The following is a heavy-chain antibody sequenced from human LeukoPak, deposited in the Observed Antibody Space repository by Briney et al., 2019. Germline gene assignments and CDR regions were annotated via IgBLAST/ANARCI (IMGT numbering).Heavy chain of an antibody. D-gene: IGHD1-26*01. CDR2: ISHDGSNK. Sequence: GRSLILSCAASGFTFSSYGMHWVRQAPGKGLEWVAVISHDGSNKYYSDSVKGRFTISRDNSKNTLYLQMNSLRVEDTAVYFCARRGGSYFDYWGQGTLVTVSS. V-gene: IGHV3-30*03. CDR1: GFTFSSYG. CDR3: ARRGGSYFDY. J-gene: IGHJ4*02.